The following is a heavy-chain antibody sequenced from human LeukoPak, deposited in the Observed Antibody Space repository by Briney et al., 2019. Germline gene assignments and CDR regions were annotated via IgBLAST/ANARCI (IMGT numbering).Heavy chain of an antibody. CDR3: ARYLDYGGNSRVFQH. Sequence: SETLSLTCAVYGGSLSAYYWTWIRQPPGKGLEWIGEINHGGSTNYNPSLKSRVTISIDTSKNQFSLKLSSVTAADTAVYYCARYLDYGGNSRVFQHWGQGTLVTVSS. J-gene: IGHJ1*01. V-gene: IGHV4-34*01. CDR1: GGSLSAYY. D-gene: IGHD4-23*01. CDR2: INHGGST.